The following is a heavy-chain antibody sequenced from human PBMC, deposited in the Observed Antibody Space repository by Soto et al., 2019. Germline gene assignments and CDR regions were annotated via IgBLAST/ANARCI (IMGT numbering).Heavy chain of an antibody. CDR2: ISYDGSNK. D-gene: IGHD6-6*01. CDR3: ARDPYSSSSSAWYYFDY. V-gene: IGHV3-30-3*01. Sequence: GGSLRLSCAASGFTFSSYAMHWVRQAPGKGLEWVAVISYDGSNKYYADSVKGRFTISRDNSKNTLYLQMNSLRAEDTAVYYCARDPYSSSSSAWYYFDYWGQGTLVTVSS. CDR1: GFTFSSYA. J-gene: IGHJ4*02.